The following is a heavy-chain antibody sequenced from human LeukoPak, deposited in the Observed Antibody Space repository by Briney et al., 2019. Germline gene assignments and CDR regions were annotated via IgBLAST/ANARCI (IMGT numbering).Heavy chain of an antibody. J-gene: IGHJ4*02. V-gene: IGHV4-34*01. CDR3: ARGPTYYDRDFDY. Sequence: SSETLSLTCAVYGGSFSGYYWSWIRQPPGKGLEWIGEINHSGSTNYNPSLKSRVTISVDTSKNQFSLKLSSVTAADTAVYYCARGPTYYDRDFDYWGQGTLVTVSS. CDR1: GGSFSGYY. CDR2: INHSGST. D-gene: IGHD3-22*01.